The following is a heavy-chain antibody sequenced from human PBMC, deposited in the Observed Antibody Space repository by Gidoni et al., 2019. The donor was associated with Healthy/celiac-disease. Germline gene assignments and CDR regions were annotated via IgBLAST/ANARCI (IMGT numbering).Heavy chain of an antibody. CDR2: ISGSGGST. CDR1: GFTFRSYA. CDR3: AKGEETGYYYYYYGMDV. Sequence: EVQLLESGGGLVQPGWSLRLSCAASGFTFRSYAMSWVRQAPGKGLEWVSAISGSGGSTYYADSVKGRFTISRDNSKNTLYLQMNSLRAEDTAVYYCAKGEETGYYYYYYGMDVWGQGTTVTVSS. V-gene: IGHV3-23*01. J-gene: IGHJ6*02.